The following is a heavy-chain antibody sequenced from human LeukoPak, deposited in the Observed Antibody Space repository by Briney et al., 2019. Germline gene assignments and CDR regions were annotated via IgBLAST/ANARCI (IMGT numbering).Heavy chain of an antibody. J-gene: IGHJ4*02. V-gene: IGHV4-39*07. CDR1: GASISSSPHY. D-gene: IGHD6-19*01. CDR2: LYYSGTT. Sequence: SETLSLTCTVSGASISSSPHYWGWLRQAPGKGLEWIGTLYYSGTTFYKPSLKSRLTMSVDTSKNQFSLMLTSVTAADTAVYYCARVCGAVAGTPPYLDYWGQGTLVTVSS. CDR3: ARVCGAVAGTPPYLDY.